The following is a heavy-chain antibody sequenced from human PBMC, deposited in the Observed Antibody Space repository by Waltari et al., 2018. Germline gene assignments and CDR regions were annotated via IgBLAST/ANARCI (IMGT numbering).Heavy chain of an antibody. CDR1: GFTFSSYG. CDR3: AKDLNGGTSGY. D-gene: IGHD3-16*01. CDR2: IRYDGSNK. V-gene: IGHV3-30*02. J-gene: IGHJ4*02. Sequence: QVQLVESGGGVVQPGGSLRLSCAASGFTFSSYGMHWVRQAPGKGLAWVAFIRYDGSNKYYADSVNGRFTISRDNSKNTLYLQMNSLRAEDTAVYYCAKDLNGGTSGYWGQGTLVTVSS.